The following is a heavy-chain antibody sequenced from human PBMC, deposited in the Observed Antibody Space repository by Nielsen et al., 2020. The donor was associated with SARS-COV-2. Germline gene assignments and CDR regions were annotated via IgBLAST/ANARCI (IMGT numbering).Heavy chain of an antibody. V-gene: IGHV4-4*02. J-gene: IGHJ6*03. Sequence: SETLSLTCIVSGVSISSGDYYWSWVRQSPGKGLEWIGEIHHGGSTNYSPSLKSRVTMPVDKSKSQFSLTLTSLTAADSAVYYCARRDLVVVPAPILGLGPFYSSYYMDVWGRGTTVTVSS. D-gene: IGHD2-2*02. CDR1: GVSISSGDY. CDR3: ARRDLVVVPAPILGLGPFYSSYYMDV. CDR2: IHHGGST.